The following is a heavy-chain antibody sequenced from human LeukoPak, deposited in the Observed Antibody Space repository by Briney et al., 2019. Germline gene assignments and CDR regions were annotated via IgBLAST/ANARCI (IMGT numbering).Heavy chain of an antibody. D-gene: IGHD4-17*01. CDR1: GFTFSSYA. Sequence: PGGSLRLSCAASGFTFSSYAMTWVRQAPGKGLEWVSATSGSGSSPYYADSVKGRFTISRDNSKNTLYLQMNSLRAKDTAVYYCAKATGYGGNQGIYYFDYWGQGTLVTVSS. CDR3: AKATGYGGNQGIYYFDY. CDR2: TSGSGSSP. J-gene: IGHJ4*02. V-gene: IGHV3-23*01.